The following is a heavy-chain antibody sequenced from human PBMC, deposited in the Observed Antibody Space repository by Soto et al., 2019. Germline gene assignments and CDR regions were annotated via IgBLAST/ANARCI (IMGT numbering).Heavy chain of an antibody. CDR3: AKLGDAVSGYFDF. CDR1: GFTFSSYA. CDR2: VSFDGSHK. J-gene: IGHJ5*01. V-gene: IGHV3-30*18. D-gene: IGHD3-3*01. Sequence: QVQLVQSGGGVVQPGGSLRLSSAASGFTFSSYAIHWVRQAPGKGLEWVADVSFDGSHKTYAVPVRGRFTISRDNSKKTVYLQMNSLSAEDTALYYCAKLGDAVSGYFDFWGQGTQVAVSS.